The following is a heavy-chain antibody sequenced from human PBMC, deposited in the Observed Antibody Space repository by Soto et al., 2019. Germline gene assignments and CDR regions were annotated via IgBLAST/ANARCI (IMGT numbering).Heavy chain of an antibody. D-gene: IGHD6-13*01. CDR1: GGSISSYY. V-gene: IGHV4-59*01. J-gene: IGHJ4*02. CDR2: IYYSGST. CDR3: ARDLAAAGHFDY. Sequence: LTCTVSGGSISSYYWSWIRQPPGKGLEWIGYIYYSGSTNYNPSLKSRVTISVDTSKNRFSLKLSSVTAADTAVYYCARDLAAAGHFDYWGQGTLVTVSS.